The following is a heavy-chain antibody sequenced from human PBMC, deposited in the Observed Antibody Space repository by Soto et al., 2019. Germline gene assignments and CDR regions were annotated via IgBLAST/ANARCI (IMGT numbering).Heavy chain of an antibody. V-gene: IGHV4-4*02. D-gene: IGHD1-26*01. J-gene: IGHJ1*01. CDR2: IYHSGST. Sequence: LCGGSISSSNWWSWVRQPPGKGLEWIGEIYHSGSTNYNPSLKSRVTISVDKSKNQFSLKLSSVTAADTAVYYCATGASGSYYRHAEYFQHWGQGTLVTVSS. CDR3: ATGASGSYYRHAEYFQH. CDR1: GGSISSSNW.